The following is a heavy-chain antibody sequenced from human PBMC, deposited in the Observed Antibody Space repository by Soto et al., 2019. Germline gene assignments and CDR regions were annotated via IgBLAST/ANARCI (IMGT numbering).Heavy chain of an antibody. CDR3: ARDRGSSGWYPRGWFAP. D-gene: IGHD6-19*01. V-gene: IGHV3-30*04. CDR2: IKSDGSQ. Sequence: PGGSLRLSCATSGFALSSFAIHWGRQAPGKGLEWVAAIKSDGSQHYVDSVKGRFTISRDNSKNTLYLQMNSLRAEDTAVYYCARDRGSSGWYPRGWFAPWGQGTLVTVSS. CDR1: GFALSSFA. J-gene: IGHJ5*02.